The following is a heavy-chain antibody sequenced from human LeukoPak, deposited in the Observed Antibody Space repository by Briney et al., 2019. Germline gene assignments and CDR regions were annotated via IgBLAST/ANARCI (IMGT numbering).Heavy chain of an antibody. CDR2: ISYRADIT. D-gene: IGHD4-23*01. V-gene: IGHV3-23*01. Sequence: GGSLRLSCAASGFTFGTYAMTWVRQAPGKGLEWVATISYRADITYYADSVKGRFTISRDNSKNIVHLQIATLRAAHTAVYHCAKDRVYGGTAGWFDPSGPGTLVTVSS. CDR1: GFTFGTYA. J-gene: IGHJ5*02. CDR3: AKDRVYGGTAGWFDP.